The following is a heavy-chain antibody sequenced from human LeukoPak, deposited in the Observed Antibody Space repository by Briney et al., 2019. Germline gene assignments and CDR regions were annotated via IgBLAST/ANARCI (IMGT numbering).Heavy chain of an antibody. CDR2: MNPNSGNT. D-gene: IGHD2-15*01. V-gene: IGHV1-8*01. Sequence: ASVKVSCKASGYTFTSYDINWVRQATGQGPEWMGWMNPNSGNTGYAQKFQGRVTMTRNTSISTAYMELSSLRSEDTAVYYCARGGDIVVVVAALNTGFDYWGQGTLVTVSS. J-gene: IGHJ4*02. CDR3: ARGGDIVVVVAALNTGFDY. CDR1: GYTFTSYD.